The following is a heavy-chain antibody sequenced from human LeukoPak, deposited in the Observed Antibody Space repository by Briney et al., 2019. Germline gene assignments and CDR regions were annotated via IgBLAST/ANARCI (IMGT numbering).Heavy chain of an antibody. Sequence: PMASVTVSCKASGGTFSSYTISWVRQAPGQGLEWMGRIIPILGIANYAQKFQGRVTITADKSTSTAYMELSSLRSEDTAVYYCARADGYYDFWSGYYLNYWGQGTLVTVSS. D-gene: IGHD3-3*01. V-gene: IGHV1-69*02. CDR1: GGTFSSYT. J-gene: IGHJ4*02. CDR2: IIPILGIA. CDR3: ARADGYYDFWSGYYLNY.